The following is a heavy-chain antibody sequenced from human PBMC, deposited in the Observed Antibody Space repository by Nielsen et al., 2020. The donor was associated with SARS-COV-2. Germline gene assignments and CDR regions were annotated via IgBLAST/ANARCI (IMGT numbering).Heavy chain of an antibody. Sequence: GSLKISCAASGFTFSSYSMNWVRQAPGKGLEWVSSISSSSSYIYYADSVKGRFTISRDNAKNSLYLQMNSLRAEDTAVYYCARDSSGWYALTTYYYYGMDVWGQGTTVTVSS. D-gene: IGHD6-19*01. V-gene: IGHV3-21*01. J-gene: IGHJ6*02. CDR2: ISSSSSYI. CDR1: GFTFSSYS. CDR3: ARDSSGWYALTTYYYYGMDV.